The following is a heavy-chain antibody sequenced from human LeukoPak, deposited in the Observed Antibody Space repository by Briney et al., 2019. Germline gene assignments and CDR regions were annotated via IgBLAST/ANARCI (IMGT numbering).Heavy chain of an antibody. J-gene: IGHJ6*02. D-gene: IGHD6-13*01. CDR1: GGTFSSYA. CDR3: ARDLSVGLAAADTHGMDV. Sequence: ASVKVSCKASGGTFSSYAISWVRQAPGQGLEWMGRIIPILGIANYAQKFQGRVTITADKSTSTAYMELSSLRSEDTAVYYCARDLSVGLAAADTHGMDVWGQGTLVTVSS. V-gene: IGHV1-69*04. CDR2: IIPILGIA.